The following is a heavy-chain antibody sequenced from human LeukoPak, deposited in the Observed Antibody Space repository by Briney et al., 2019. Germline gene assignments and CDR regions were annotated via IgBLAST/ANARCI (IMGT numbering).Heavy chain of an antibody. J-gene: IGHJ5*02. CDR1: GFTFSSYG. CDR2: IQFHGSDI. V-gene: IGHV3-30*02. Sequence: GGSLRLSCAASGFTFSSYGMHWVRQAPGRGLEWVAFIQFHGSDIFYADSVVGRFTISRDNSKNTLHLQMNSLRPEDTAVYYCAKDNPIEKVPGLGPGSWGQGTLVTVSS. D-gene: IGHD2-2*01. CDR3: AKDNPIEKVPGLGPGS.